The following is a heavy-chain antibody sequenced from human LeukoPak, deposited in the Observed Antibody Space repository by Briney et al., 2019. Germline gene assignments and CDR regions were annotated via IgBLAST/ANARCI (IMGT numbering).Heavy chain of an antibody. D-gene: IGHD6-13*01. CDR3: ARLYIGGYSRSTNYNWFDP. CDR2: INHSGST. V-gene: IGHV4-34*01. J-gene: IGHJ5*02. Sequence: SETLSLIYAVYGGSFSGYYWSWIRHPPGKGLEYIVEINHSGSTNYNPSIKSRVTISVDTSKNQFSLNLTSVTAADTAVYYCARLYIGGYSRSTNYNWFDPWGQGTLVTVSS. CDR1: GGSFSGYY.